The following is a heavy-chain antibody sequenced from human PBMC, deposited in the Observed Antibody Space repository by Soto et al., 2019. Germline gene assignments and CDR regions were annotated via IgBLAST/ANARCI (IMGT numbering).Heavy chain of an antibody. CDR3: ARGQRFSDWFDP. J-gene: IGHJ5*02. D-gene: IGHD3-3*01. CDR1: GGTISGYY. CDR2: IYSSGNT. Sequence: SETLSLTCIVSGGTISGYYWTWIRQPAGKGLEWIGRIYSSGNTKYNPSLQSRVTMSLDTSNNQFSLRLTSVTAADTAAYYCARGQRFSDWFDPWGQGTLVTVSS. V-gene: IGHV4-4*07.